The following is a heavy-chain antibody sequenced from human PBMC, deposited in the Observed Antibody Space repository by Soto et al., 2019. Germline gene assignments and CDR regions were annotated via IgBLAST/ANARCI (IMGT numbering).Heavy chain of an antibody. J-gene: IGHJ4*02. CDR3: ARAYTGSYYSTH. D-gene: IGHD1-26*01. CDR2: ISSSSTYI. V-gene: IGHV3-21*01. CDR1: VFTFSSYT. Sequence: PGGSLRLSCAASVFTFSSYTMNWVRQAPGKGLEWVSSISSSSTYIYYADSVKGRFTISRDNAKNSLYLQMNSLRAEDTAMYYCARAYTGSYYSTHWGQGTLVTVSS.